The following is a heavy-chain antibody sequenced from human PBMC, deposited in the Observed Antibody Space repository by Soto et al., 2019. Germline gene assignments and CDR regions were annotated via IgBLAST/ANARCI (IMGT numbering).Heavy chain of an antibody. D-gene: IGHD4-17*01. CDR2: IKPDETEK. CDR3: AKFRATGTETILAS. J-gene: IGHJ5*02. V-gene: IGHV3-7*01. Sequence: GGSLRLSCAASGFTFSKYWMTWVRQAPGKGLEWVANIKPDETEKFYLDSVEGRFTTSRDNARNILYLQMNTLRADDTAVYYCAKFRATGTETILASWGQGPLVTDSS. CDR1: GFTFSKYW.